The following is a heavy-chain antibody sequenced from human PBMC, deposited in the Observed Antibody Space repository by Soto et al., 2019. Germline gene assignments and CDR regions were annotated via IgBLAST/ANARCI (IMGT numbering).Heavy chain of an antibody. V-gene: IGHV6-1*01. CDR1: GDSVSSNSAA. CDR3: AREVRGEYQLLYYYYGMDV. Sequence: SQTLSLTCAISGDSVSSNSAAWNWIRQSPSRGLEWLGRTYYRSRWYNDYAVSVRSRITVNPDTSKNQFSLKLSSVTAADTAVYYCAREVRGEYQLLYYYYGMDVWGQGTTVTVSS. D-gene: IGHD2-2*01. J-gene: IGHJ6*02. CDR2: TYYRSRWYN.